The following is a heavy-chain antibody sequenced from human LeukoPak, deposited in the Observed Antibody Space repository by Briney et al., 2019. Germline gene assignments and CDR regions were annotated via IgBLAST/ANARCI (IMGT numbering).Heavy chain of an antibody. CDR2: MNPNSGNT. CDR1: GYTFTSYD. Sequence: ASVKVSCKASGYTFTSYDINWVRQATGQGLEWMGWMNPNSGNTGYAQKFQGRVTMTRNTSISTAYMELSSLRSEDTAVYYCARGNRYCSSTSCYTGLYYYYYYGMVVWGQGTTVTVSS. J-gene: IGHJ6*02. CDR3: ARGNRYCSSTSCYTGLYYYYYYGMVV. V-gene: IGHV1-8*01. D-gene: IGHD2-2*02.